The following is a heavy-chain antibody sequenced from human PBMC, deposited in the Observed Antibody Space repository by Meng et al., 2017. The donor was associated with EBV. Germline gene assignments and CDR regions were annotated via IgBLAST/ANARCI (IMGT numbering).Heavy chain of an antibody. CDR3: ASGRYYGVYFWFDP. J-gene: IGHJ5*02. Sequence: QLWAPGPALAKASYSLAPPCCVVGCCVRSGSCYGIWSRPPPGKGLVWFGYMYYSEHTNYNPSLKSRVTITVDTDKNQFSLKLSSVTAADTDVDYCASGRYYGVYFWFDPWGQGTLVTVSS. V-gene: IGHV4-61*01. CDR2: MYYSEHT. CDR1: GCCVRSGSCY. D-gene: IGHD4-17*01.